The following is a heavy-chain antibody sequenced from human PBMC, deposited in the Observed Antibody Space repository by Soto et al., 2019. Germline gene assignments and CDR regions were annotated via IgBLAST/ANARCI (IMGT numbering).Heavy chain of an antibody. D-gene: IGHD3-3*01. CDR2: INPSDGGT. Sequence: QVHLVQSGAEVKKPGASVKVSCKASGYTFTTYCIHWVRQAPGQGLEWVGIINPSDGGTSYAQNFQRSITMAADTSTTTAYMELSGLTSEDTAIYYCALWLGHISPGVSWSGPLDRWGQGTPVTVSS. V-gene: IGHV1-46*03. CDR3: ALWLGHISPGVSWSGPLDR. J-gene: IGHJ5*02. CDR1: GYTFTTYC.